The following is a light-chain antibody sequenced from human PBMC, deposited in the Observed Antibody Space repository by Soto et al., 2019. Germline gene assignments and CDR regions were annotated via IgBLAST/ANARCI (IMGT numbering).Light chain of an antibody. CDR1: SSDVGSYNL. J-gene: IGLJ2*01. CDR3: CSYAGSSTDVV. CDR2: EGS. Sequence: QSALTQPASVSGSPGQSITISCTGTSSDVGSYNLVSWYQQHPGKAPKLMIYEGSKRPSGVSNRFSGSKSGHTASLTISGLQAEDEADYYCCSYAGSSTDVVFGGGTKLTVL. V-gene: IGLV2-23*01.